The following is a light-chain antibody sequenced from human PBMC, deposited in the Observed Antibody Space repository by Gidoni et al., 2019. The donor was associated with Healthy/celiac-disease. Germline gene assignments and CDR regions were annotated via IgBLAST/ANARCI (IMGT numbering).Light chain of an antibody. Sequence: EIVMTQSPATLSVSPGERATLSCRASQSVSSNLAWYQQKPGQAPRLLIYGASTRATGLPARFSGSGSGTEFTLTISSLQSEDFAVSYCQQYNNWPRTFXXXTKVEIK. CDR3: QQYNNWPRT. CDR1: QSVSSN. J-gene: IGKJ1*01. CDR2: GAS. V-gene: IGKV3-15*01.